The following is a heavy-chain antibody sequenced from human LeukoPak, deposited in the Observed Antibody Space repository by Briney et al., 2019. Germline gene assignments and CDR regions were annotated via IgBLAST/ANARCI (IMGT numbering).Heavy chain of an antibody. CDR2: INPSGGST. D-gene: IGHD4-17*01. CDR1: GYTFTSYY. V-gene: IGHV1-46*01. CDR3: ARNAHVTTRPGNSTMNQHYYYYYMDV. Sequence: KPGASVKVSCKASGYTFTSYYMHWVRQAPGQGLEWMGIINPSGGSTSYAQKFQGRVTMTRDMSTSTVYMELSSLRSEDTAVYYCARNAHVTTRPGNSTMNQHYYYYYMDVWGKGTTVTVSS. J-gene: IGHJ6*03.